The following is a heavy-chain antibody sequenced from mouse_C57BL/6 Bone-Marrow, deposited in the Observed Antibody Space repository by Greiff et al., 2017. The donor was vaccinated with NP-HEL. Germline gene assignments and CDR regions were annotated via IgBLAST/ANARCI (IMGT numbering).Heavy chain of an antibody. J-gene: IGHJ2*01. Sequence: VQLKESGAELVRPGASVKLSCTASGFNIKDDYMHWVKQRPEQGLEWIGWIDPENGDTEYASKFQGPATITADTSSNTAYLQLSSLTSADTSVYYCTTKGAEGYWGQGTTLTVSS. CDR1: GFNIKDDY. D-gene: IGHD3-3*01. V-gene: IGHV14-4*01. CDR3: TTKGAEGY. CDR2: IDPENGDT.